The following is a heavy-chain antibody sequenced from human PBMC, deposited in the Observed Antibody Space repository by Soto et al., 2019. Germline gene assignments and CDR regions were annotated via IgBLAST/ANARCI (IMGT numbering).Heavy chain of an antibody. D-gene: IGHD3-16*02. CDR1: GGSISSGGYS. V-gene: IGHV4-30-2*01. J-gene: IGHJ5*02. CDR2: IYHSGST. Sequence: PSETLSLTCAVSGGSISSGGYSWSWIRQPLGKGLEWIGYIYHSGSTYYNPSLKSRVTISVDRSKNQFSLKLSSVTAADTAVYYCAREVITFGGVIAPRGWFDPWGQGTLVTVSS. CDR3: AREVITFGGVIAPRGWFDP.